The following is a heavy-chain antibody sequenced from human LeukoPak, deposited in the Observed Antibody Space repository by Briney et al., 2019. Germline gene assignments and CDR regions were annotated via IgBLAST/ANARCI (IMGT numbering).Heavy chain of an antibody. CDR3: ARDSPGYGGYSY. CDR1: GLTFSRYW. V-gene: IGHV3-7*04. CDR2: IKEDGSAE. Sequence: GGSLRLSCTASGLTFSRYWMTWVRQAPGKGLEWVANIKEDGSAEYYVDSMKGRFTISRDNAKNSLYLQINSLRAEDTAVYYCARDSPGYGGYSYWGQGTLVTVSS. J-gene: IGHJ4*02. D-gene: IGHD5-12*01.